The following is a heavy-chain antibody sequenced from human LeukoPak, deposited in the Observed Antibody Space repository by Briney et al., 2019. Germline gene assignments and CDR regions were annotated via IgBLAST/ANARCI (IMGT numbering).Heavy chain of an antibody. V-gene: IGHV3-21*01. Sequence: KTGGSLRLSCAASGFTFSSYSMNWVRQAPGKGREWVSSISSSSSYIYYADSVKGRFTISRDNSKNSLYLQMNSLRAEDTAVYYCARVPYSYGSRQYYFDYWGQGTLVTVSS. CDR2: ISSSSSYI. J-gene: IGHJ4*02. CDR1: GFTFSSYS. D-gene: IGHD5-18*01. CDR3: ARVPYSYGSRQYYFDY.